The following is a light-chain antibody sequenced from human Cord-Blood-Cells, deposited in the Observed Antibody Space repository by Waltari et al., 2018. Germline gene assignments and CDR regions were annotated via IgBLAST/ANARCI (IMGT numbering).Light chain of an antibody. Sequence: EIQMTQSPSSLSASVGDRVTITCRASQSISSYLNWYQQKPGKAPKLLIYAASSVQSGVPSRFSSSGSATDITLTISSLQPEDFATYYYQQSYSTPPYTFGQGTKLEIK. CDR3: QQSYSTPPYT. V-gene: IGKV1-39*01. CDR1: QSISSY. CDR2: AAS. J-gene: IGKJ2*01.